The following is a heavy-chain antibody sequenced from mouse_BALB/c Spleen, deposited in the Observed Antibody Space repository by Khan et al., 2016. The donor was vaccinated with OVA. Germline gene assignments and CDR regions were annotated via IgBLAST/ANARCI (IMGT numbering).Heavy chain of an antibody. CDR2: ISSDGTYT. CDR3: TSHLTGSFAY. D-gene: IGHD4-1*01. V-gene: IGHV5-6*01. Sequence: EVALVESGGDLVKPGGSLKLSCAASGFTFSNYCMSWVRPNPDKRLEWVATISSDGTYTYYPDSVKGRFTITKNKAKNTRYLQMSSVKSEDTALYYCTSHLTGSFAYWGQGTLVTVSA. CDR1: GFTFSNYC. J-gene: IGHJ3*01.